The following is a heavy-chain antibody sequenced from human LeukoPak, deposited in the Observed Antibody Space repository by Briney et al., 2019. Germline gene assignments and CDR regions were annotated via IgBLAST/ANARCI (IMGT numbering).Heavy chain of an antibody. CDR2: VDPEDGET. J-gene: IGHJ4*02. V-gene: IGHV1-69-2*01. Sequence: GASVKVSCKASGYTFTDYYMHWVQQAPGKGLEWMGRVDPEDGETIYAEKFQGRVTITADTSTDTAYMELSSLRSEDTAVYYCATFLINSGSYYWGQGTLVTVSS. CDR1: GYTFTDYY. D-gene: IGHD1-26*01. CDR3: ATFLINSGSYY.